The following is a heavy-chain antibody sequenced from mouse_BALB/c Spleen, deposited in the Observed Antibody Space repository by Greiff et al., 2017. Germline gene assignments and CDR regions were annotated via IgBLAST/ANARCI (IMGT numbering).Heavy chain of an antibody. J-gene: IGHJ4*01. V-gene: IGHV1-54*01. Sequence: QVQLKESGAELVRPGTSVKVSCKASGYAFTNYLIEWVKQRPGQGLEWIGVINPGSGGTNYNEKFKGKATLTADKSSSTAYMQLSSLTSDDSAVYFCERAIYGGLCYALDDWGQGTSVTVSS. CDR3: ERAIYGGLCYALDD. CDR1: GYAFTNYL. CDR2: INPGSGGT. D-gene: IGHD1-1*02.